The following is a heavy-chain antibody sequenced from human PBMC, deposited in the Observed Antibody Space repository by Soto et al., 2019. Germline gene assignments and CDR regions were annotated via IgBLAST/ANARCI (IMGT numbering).Heavy chain of an antibody. D-gene: IGHD2-2*01. Sequence: SETLSLTCTVSGGSISSYYWSWIRQPPGKGLEWIGYIYYSGSTNYNPSLKSRVTISEDTSKNQFSLKLSSVTAADTAVYYCARERYCSSTSCYSQPYYYMDVWGKGTTVTVSS. J-gene: IGHJ6*03. CDR1: GGSISSYY. CDR2: IYYSGST. V-gene: IGHV4-59*01. CDR3: ARERYCSSTSCYSQPYYYMDV.